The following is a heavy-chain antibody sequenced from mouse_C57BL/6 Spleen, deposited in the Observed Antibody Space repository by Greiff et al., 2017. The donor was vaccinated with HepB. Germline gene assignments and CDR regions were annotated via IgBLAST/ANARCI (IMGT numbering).Heavy chain of an antibody. Sequence: QLQQPGAELVMPGASVKLSCKASGYTFTSYWMHWVKQRPGQGLEWIGEIDPSDSYTNYNQKFKGKSTLTVDKSSSTAYMQLSSLTSEDSAVYYCARRDYYGSSSWYFDVWGTRTTVTVSS. CDR1: GYTFTSYW. D-gene: IGHD1-1*01. J-gene: IGHJ1*03. CDR3: ARRDYYGSSSWYFDV. CDR2: IDPSDSYT. V-gene: IGHV1-69*01.